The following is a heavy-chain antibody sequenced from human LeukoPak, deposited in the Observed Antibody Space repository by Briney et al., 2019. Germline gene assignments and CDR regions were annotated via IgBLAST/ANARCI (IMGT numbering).Heavy chain of an antibody. J-gene: IGHJ3*02. Sequence: PGGSLRLSCAASGFTFSSYWMSWVRQAPGKGLEWVANIKQDGSEKYYVDSVKGRFTISRDNAKNSLYLQMNSLRAEDTAVYYCALEGVDSSSWYSSHDAFDIWGQGTMVTVSS. D-gene: IGHD6-13*01. CDR3: ALEGVDSSSWYSSHDAFDI. V-gene: IGHV3-7*01. CDR2: IKQDGSEK. CDR1: GFTFSSYW.